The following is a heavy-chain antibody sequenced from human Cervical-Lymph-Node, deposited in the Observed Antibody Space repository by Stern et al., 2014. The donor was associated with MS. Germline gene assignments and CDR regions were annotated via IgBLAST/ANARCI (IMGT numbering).Heavy chain of an antibody. CDR3: AISNSDDY. CDR1: RYTYTSYN. Sequence: VQLLESGAEVKKPGASVKVSCKAFRYTYTSYNIHWVRQAPGQGLEWMGIINPSDGITNYTQKFQGRVTMTRDTYTGTVYMELSSLRSDDTAVYYCAISNSDDYWGQGTLVTVSS. D-gene: IGHD4-11*01. J-gene: IGHJ4*02. CDR2: INPSDGIT. V-gene: IGHV1-46*01.